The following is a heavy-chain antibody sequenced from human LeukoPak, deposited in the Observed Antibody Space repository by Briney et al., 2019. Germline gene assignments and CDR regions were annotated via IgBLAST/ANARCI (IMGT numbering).Heavy chain of an antibody. D-gene: IGHD3-10*01. V-gene: IGHV3-30*02. CDR2: IRYDGSNK. CDR3: AKEADYYGSVLGC. Sequence: GGSLRLSCAASRFTFSNYGMHWVRQAPGKGLEWVAFIRYDGSNKYYADSVKGRFTISRDNSKNTLYLQMNSLRAEDTTVYYCAKEADYYGSVLGCWGQGTLVTVSS. J-gene: IGHJ4*02. CDR1: RFTFSNYG.